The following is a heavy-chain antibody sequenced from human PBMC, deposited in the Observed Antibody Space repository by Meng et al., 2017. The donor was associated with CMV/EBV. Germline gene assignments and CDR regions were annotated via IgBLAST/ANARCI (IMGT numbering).Heavy chain of an antibody. J-gene: IGHJ4*02. Sequence: LRLSCAISGDSVSSNSAAWNWIRQPPSRGLEWLGRTYYRSKWYNDYAVSVKSRITINPDTSKNQFSLQLNSVTPEDTAVYYCARDLIEMATPFDYWGQGTLVTVSS. CDR2: TYYRSKWYN. D-gene: IGHD5-24*01. CDR3: ARDLIEMATPFDY. CDR1: GDSVSSNSAA. V-gene: IGHV6-1*01.